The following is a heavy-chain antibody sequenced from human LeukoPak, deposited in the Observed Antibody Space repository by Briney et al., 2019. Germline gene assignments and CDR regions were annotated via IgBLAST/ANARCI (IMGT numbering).Heavy chain of an antibody. D-gene: IGHD3-9*01. CDR2: IIPILGIA. CDR1: GGTFSSYA. Sequence: SVKVSCKASGGTFSSYAISWVRQAPGQVLEWMGRIIPILGIANYAQKFQGRVTITADKSTSTAYMELSSLRSEDTAVYYFFQAEDGIRYFDWLGSYGMDVWGQGTTVTVSS. J-gene: IGHJ6*02. CDR3: FQAEDGIRYFDWLGSYGMDV. V-gene: IGHV1-69*04.